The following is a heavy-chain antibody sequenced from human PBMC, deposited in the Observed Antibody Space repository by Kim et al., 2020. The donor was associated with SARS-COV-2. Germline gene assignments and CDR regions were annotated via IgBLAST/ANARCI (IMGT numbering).Heavy chain of an antibody. V-gene: IGHV4-34*01. Sequence: SETLSLTRAVYGGSFSGYYWSWIRQLPGKGLEWIWEINHSGSTNYNPSLKSRVTISVDTSKNQFSLKLSSVTAADTAVDYCASGRAMVRGVISGGYWGQGTLVTVSS. CDR3: ASGRAMVRGVISGGY. CDR2: INHSGST. D-gene: IGHD3-10*01. CDR1: GGSFSGYY. J-gene: IGHJ4*02.